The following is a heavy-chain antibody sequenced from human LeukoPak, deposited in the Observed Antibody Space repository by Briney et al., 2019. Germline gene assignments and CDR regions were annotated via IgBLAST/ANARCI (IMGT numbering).Heavy chain of an antibody. J-gene: IGHJ5*02. D-gene: IGHD5-18*01. CDR3: ARAESAPGCSYGS. Sequence: SETLSLTCTVSGGSISSYYWSWIRQPPGKGLEWIGYIYYSGSTNYNPSLKSRVTISVDTSKNQFSLKLSSVTAADTAVYYCARAESAPGCSYGSWGQGTLVTVSS. V-gene: IGHV4-59*01. CDR2: IYYSGST. CDR1: GGSISSYY.